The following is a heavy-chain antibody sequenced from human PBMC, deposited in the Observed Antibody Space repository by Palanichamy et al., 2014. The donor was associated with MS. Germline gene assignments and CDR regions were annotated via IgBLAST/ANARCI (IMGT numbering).Heavy chain of an antibody. Sequence: SNAWMNWVRQAPGKGLQWVGRIYSKTDGGATGYAAPVKGRFTISRDDSKNTLYLQMNSLKTEDTAVYYCTTDRPIDYWGRGTLVTVSS. D-gene: IGHD6-6*01. CDR3: TTDRPIDY. CDR1: SNAW. J-gene: IGHJ4*02. V-gene: IGHV3-15*07. CDR2: IYSKTDGGAT.